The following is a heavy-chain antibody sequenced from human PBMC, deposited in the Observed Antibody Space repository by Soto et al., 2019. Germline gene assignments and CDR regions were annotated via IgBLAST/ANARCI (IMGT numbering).Heavy chain of an antibody. J-gene: IGHJ5*02. D-gene: IGHD6-13*01. CDR3: ARSPGIAAVTRFDP. V-gene: IGHV2-26*01. Sequence: QVTLKESGPVLVKPTETLTLTCTVSGFSLSNARMGVSWILQPPGKALEWLAHIFTNDEKSYSTSLKSRLTISKDTSKSQVVLPMTTMDPVDTATYYCARSPGIAAVTRFDPWGQGTLVTVSS. CDR2: IFTNDEK. CDR1: GFSLSNARMG.